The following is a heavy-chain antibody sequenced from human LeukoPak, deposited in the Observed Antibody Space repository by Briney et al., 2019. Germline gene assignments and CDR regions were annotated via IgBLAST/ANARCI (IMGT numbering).Heavy chain of an antibody. Sequence: ASVKVSCKASGYTFSDYAITWVRQAPGQGLEWMGWISPKNADSHLAQIFQGRVTMTTDTSTSTAYMELRSLRSDDTAVYYCAKDRYSSGWYYFDYWGQGTLVTVSS. CDR3: AKDRYSSGWYYFDY. D-gene: IGHD6-19*01. J-gene: IGHJ4*02. CDR1: GYTFSDYA. V-gene: IGHV1-18*01. CDR2: ISPKNADS.